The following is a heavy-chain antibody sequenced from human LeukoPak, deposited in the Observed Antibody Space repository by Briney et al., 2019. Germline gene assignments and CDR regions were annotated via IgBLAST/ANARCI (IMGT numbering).Heavy chain of an antibody. V-gene: IGHV4-30-4*08. CDR1: GGSISSGDYY. CDR3: ARDLGATFDY. CDR2: IYYSGST. J-gene: IGHJ4*02. Sequence: ASQTLSLTCTVSGGSISSGDYYWSWIRQPPGKGLEWIGHIYYSGSTYYNPSLKSRVTISVDTSKNQFPLKLSSVTAADTAVYYCARDLGATFDYWGQGTLVTVSS. D-gene: IGHD1-26*01.